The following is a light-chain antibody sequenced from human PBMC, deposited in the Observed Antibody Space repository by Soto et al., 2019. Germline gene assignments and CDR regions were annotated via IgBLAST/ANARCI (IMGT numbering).Light chain of an antibody. V-gene: IGKV3-15*01. CDR3: QQYNNWPPWT. J-gene: IGKJ1*01. CDR2: VAS. Sequence: EIVMTQSPATLSVSRGERATLSCRASQSVSSNLSWYQHKPGQAPRLLIYVASTTATGIPARFSGSGSGTEFTLTIRSLQSEDFAVYYCQQYNNWPPWTFGQGTNVEIK. CDR1: QSVSSN.